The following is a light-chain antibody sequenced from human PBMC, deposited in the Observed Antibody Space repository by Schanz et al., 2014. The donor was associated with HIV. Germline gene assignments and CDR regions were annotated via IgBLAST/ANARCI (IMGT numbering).Light chain of an antibody. Sequence: QSVLTQPASVSGSPGQSITISCTGTSSDAGVYNYLSWYQHHPGKAPKLMIYDVNNRPSGASNRFSGSKSGNTASLTISGLQAEDEGDYYCSSYTTSGSLVFGGGTKLTVL. V-gene: IGLV2-14*03. J-gene: IGLJ3*02. CDR1: SSDAGVYNY. CDR2: DVN. CDR3: SSYTTSGSLV.